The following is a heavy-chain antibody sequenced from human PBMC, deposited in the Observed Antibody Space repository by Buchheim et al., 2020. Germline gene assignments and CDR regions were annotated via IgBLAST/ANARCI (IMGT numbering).Heavy chain of an antibody. CDR3: ARVGLVPAATFDY. J-gene: IGHJ4*02. CDR1: GGTISSYY. Sequence: QVQLQESGPGLVKPSETLSLTCTVSGGTISSYYWSWIRQPPGKGLEWLGYIYYTGSSNYNPSLKSRVTISVKTSKNQFSLKLSSVTAADTAVYYCARVGLVPAATFDYWGQGTL. V-gene: IGHV4-59*01. CDR2: IYYTGSS. D-gene: IGHD2-2*01.